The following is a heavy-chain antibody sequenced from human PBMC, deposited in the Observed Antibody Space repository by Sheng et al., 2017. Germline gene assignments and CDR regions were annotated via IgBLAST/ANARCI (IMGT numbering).Heavy chain of an antibody. J-gene: IGHJ6*02. Sequence: EVQLVESGGGLIKPGESLRLSCAASGFSFSITWMSWVRQAPGKGLEWVGRIKSETDGGTTDYAAHVKGRFTISRDNSKDMLFLQMNSLKTEDSAVYYCTTDQVGFGMDVWGRGTTVIVSS. D-gene: IGHD1-26*01. CDR2: IKSETDGGTT. CDR1: GFSFSITW. V-gene: IGHV3-15*01. CDR3: TTDQVGFGMDV.